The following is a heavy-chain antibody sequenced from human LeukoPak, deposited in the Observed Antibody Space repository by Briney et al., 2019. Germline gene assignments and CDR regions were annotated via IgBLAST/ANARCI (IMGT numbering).Heavy chain of an antibody. J-gene: IGHJ4*02. V-gene: IGHV3-20*04. CDR3: ARDCCGSGDFDY. CDR2: ITWNGGST. Sequence: GGSLRLSCAASGFTFDNYGVSWGRQAPGKGLEWVSGITWNGGSTGYADSVKGRFTISRDNAKNSLYLQMNSLSAEDTALYYCARDCCGSGDFDYWGQGTLVTVSS. D-gene: IGHD6-25*01. CDR1: GFTFDNYG.